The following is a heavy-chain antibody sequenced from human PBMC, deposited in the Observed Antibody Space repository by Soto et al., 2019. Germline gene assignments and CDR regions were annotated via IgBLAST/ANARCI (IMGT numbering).Heavy chain of an antibody. CDR2: VYYTGST. Sequence: PSETLSLTCSVSGGSISGSYWSWIRQSPGKGLEWLGYVYYTGSTNYSPSLRSRVSISVDTSKNEFSLRLSSVTAADTAVYFCARSVAVPGAPTDYWGQGTKVTV. J-gene: IGHJ4*02. D-gene: IGHD6-19*01. CDR1: GGSISGSY. CDR3: ARSVAVPGAPTDY. V-gene: IGHV4-59*01.